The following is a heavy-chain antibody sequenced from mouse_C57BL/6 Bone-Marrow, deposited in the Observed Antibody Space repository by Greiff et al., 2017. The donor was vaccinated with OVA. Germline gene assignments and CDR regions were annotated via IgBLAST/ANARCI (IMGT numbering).Heavy chain of an antibody. D-gene: IGHD2-4*01. CDR3: ARGGLYDYDRAPLAY. CDR1: GYSITSGYY. J-gene: IGHJ3*01. Sequence: DVHLVESGPGLVKPSQSLSLTCSVTGYSITSGYYWNWIRQFPGNKLEWMGYISYDGSNNYNPSLKNRIPITRDTSKNQFFLKLNSVTTEDTATYYCARGGLYDYDRAPLAYWGQGTLVTVSA. CDR2: ISYDGSN. V-gene: IGHV3-6*01.